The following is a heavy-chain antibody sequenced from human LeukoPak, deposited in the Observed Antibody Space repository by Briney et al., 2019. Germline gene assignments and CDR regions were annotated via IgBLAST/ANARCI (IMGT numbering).Heavy chain of an antibody. CDR3: AQSLGSGNWIGNWFDP. Sequence: PSETLSLTCTVSGGSISSSSHSWGWIRQPPGKGLEWTGTIYYTGRTYYNPSLESRLTISVDTSKNQFSLKLTSVTAADTAIYYCAQSLGSGNWIGNWFDPWGQGTLVTVSS. J-gene: IGHJ5*02. CDR1: GGSISSSSHS. V-gene: IGHV4-39*01. D-gene: IGHD1-1*01. CDR2: IYYTGRT.